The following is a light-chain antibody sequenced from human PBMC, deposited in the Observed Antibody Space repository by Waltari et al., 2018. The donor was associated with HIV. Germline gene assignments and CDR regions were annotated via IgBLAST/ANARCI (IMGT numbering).Light chain of an antibody. CDR3: ATWDDSLSGYV. V-gene: IGLV1-47*01. Sequence: QSVLTQPPSASGTPGQRVPIPCSGSSPNIGRNYVYWYQQLPGAAPKLLIYTNNQRPSGVPDRFSGSKSGTSASLAITGLRSEDEADYYCATWDDSLSGYVFGTGTKVTVL. CDR2: TNN. J-gene: IGLJ1*01. CDR1: SPNIGRNY.